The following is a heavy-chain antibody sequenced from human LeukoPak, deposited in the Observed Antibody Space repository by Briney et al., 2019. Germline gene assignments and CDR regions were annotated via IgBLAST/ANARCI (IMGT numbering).Heavy chain of an antibody. CDR3: AGDRSDYYCGIDV. CDR2: ISSSGTTI. Sequence: GGSLRLSCAASGFTFSDYYMSWIRQAPGKGLEWVSYISSSGTTIYYADSVKGRFTISRDNPKNSLSLQMNSLRADDTAVYYCAGDRSDYYCGIDVWGQGTTVTVSS. CDR1: GFTFSDYY. V-gene: IGHV3-11*01. J-gene: IGHJ6*02.